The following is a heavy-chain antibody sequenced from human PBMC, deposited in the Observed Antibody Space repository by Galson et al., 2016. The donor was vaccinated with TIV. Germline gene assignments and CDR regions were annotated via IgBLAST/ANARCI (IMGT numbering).Heavy chain of an antibody. V-gene: IGHV3-74*01. Sequence: SLRLSCAASGFTFSSNWMHWVRQVPGKGPVWVSRINGDGSTTTYADSVKGRFTISRDNAKNTLFLQMNSLRADDTAVYYCARDLPITIFGAIRGGYFDYWGQGTLFTVSS. D-gene: IGHD3-3*01. CDR3: ARDLPITIFGAIRGGYFDY. CDR2: INGDGSTT. J-gene: IGHJ4*02. CDR1: GFTFSSNW.